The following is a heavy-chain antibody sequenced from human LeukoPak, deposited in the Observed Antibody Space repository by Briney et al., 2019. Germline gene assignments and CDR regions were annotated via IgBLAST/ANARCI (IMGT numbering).Heavy chain of an antibody. D-gene: IGHD1-26*01. CDR3: AKAWEYEGNYFDY. Sequence: SETLSLTCAVSGYSISSGNYWDWIRQPPGKGLEWIGSIYHSGSTYYSPSLKIRVTIAVDTSKNPFSLKLSSVTAADTAVYYCAKAWEYEGNYFDYWGQGTLVTVSS. CDR1: GYSISSGNY. J-gene: IGHJ4*02. CDR2: IYHSGST. V-gene: IGHV4-38-2*01.